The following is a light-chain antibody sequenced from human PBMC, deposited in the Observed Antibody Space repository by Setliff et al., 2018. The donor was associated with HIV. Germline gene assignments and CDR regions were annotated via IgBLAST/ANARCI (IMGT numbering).Light chain of an antibody. V-gene: IGLV2-23*02. CDR3: CSFANNNTKV. CDR1: SGNLGSYDL. CDR2: EVT. Sequence: QSALTQPASVSGSPGQSLTISCIGTSGNLGSYDLVSWYQQHPVKAPRLIIYEVTKRPSGVSSRFSGSKSGNTASLTISGLQAEDEADYYCCSFANNNTKVFGGGTKVTVL. J-gene: IGLJ1*01.